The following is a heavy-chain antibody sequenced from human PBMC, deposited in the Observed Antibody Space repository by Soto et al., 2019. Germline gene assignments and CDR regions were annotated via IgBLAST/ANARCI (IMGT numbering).Heavy chain of an antibody. CDR3: TRDQLAAGDYDILTGYYIVDGAYYFDY. V-gene: IGHV3-49*03. CDR2: IRSKAYGGTT. Sequence: HPGGSLRLSCTASGFTFGDYAMSWFRQAPGKGLEWVGFIRSKAYGGTTEYAASVKGRFTISRDDSKSIACLQMNSLKTEDTAVYYCTRDQLAAGDYDILTGYYIVDGAYYFDYWGQGTLVTVSS. J-gene: IGHJ4*02. CDR1: GFTFGDYA. D-gene: IGHD3-9*01.